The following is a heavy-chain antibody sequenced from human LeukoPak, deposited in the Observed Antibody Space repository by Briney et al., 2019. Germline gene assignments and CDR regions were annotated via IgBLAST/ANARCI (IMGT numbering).Heavy chain of an antibody. J-gene: IGHJ3*02. Sequence: GGSLRLSCAASGXTFSSYWMYWVRQAPGKGLVWVSRINSDGSDTSYADSVQGRFTISRDNAKNTLYLQMNSLRAEDTAVYYCARDPPDYGDYPTSAFDIWGQGTMVTVSS. V-gene: IGHV3-74*01. CDR3: ARDPPDYGDYPTSAFDI. D-gene: IGHD4-17*01. CDR1: GXTFSSYW. CDR2: INSDGSDT.